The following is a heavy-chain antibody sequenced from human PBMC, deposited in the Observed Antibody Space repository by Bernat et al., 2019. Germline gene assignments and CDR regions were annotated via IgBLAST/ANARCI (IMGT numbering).Heavy chain of an antibody. CDR1: GFTFSSYG. J-gene: IGHJ5*02. V-gene: IGHV3-30*18. CDR3: AKDRGTTVVTPWFDA. D-gene: IGHD4-23*01. CDR2: ISYDGSNK. Sequence: QVQLVESGGGVVQPGRSLRLSCAASGFTFSSYGMHWVRQAPGKGLEWVAVISYDGSNKYYADSVKGRFTISRDNSKNTLYLQMNSLRAEDTAVYYCAKDRGTTVVTPWFDAWGQGTLVTVSS.